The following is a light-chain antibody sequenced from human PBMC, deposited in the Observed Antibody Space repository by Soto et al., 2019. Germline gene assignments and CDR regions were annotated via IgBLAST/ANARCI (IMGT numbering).Light chain of an antibody. V-gene: IGKV3-15*01. CDR3: QQYNNWPPPSGT. CDR1: QSVSSN. J-gene: IGKJ3*01. Sequence: EIVMTQSPATLPVSPGERATLSCRASQSVSSNLAWYQQKPGQAPRLLIYGASTRATGIPARFSGSGSGTEFTLTISSLQSEDFAVYYCQQYNNWPPPSGTFGPGTKVDIK. CDR2: GAS.